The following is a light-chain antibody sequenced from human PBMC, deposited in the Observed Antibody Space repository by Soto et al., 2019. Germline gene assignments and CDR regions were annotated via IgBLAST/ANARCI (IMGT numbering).Light chain of an antibody. V-gene: IGKV1-39*01. Sequence: DIQVTQSPSSLSASVGDRVAITCRASQTISIFLNWYQQKAGKAPKLLLYAASNLQSGVPSRFSGSGSGTDFTLTISSLQPEDFATYYCQQSYSTPRTFGQGTKLEIK. CDR2: AAS. CDR3: QQSYSTPRT. CDR1: QTISIF. J-gene: IGKJ2*01.